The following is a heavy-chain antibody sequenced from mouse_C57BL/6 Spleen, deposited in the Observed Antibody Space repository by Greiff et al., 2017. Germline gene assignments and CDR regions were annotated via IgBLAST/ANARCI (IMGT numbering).Heavy chain of an antibody. CDR2: FYPGSGSI. D-gene: IGHD1-1*01. V-gene: IGHV1-62-2*01. CDR3: ARHEEGSYWYFDV. Sequence: QVQLQQSGAELVKPWASVKLSCKASGYTFTEYTIHWVKQRPGQGLEWLGWFYPGSGSIKYNELFKDLATLTAYTSSSAVYMELSRLTTEDSAVYYSARHEEGSYWYFDVWGTGTTVTVSS. J-gene: IGHJ1*03. CDR1: GYTFTEYT.